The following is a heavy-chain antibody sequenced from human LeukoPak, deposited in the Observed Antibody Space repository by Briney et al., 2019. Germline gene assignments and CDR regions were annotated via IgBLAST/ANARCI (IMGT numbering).Heavy chain of an antibody. V-gene: IGHV3-43*02. Sequence: AGGSLRLSCAASGFTFDDYAMHWVRQAPGKGLEWVSLIIGDGGSTYYADSVKGRFTISRDNSKNSLYLQMNSLRTEDTALYYCAKDVFPYYDFWSGYSPGYFDYWGQGTLVTVSS. J-gene: IGHJ4*02. CDR1: GFTFDDYA. CDR2: IIGDGGST. D-gene: IGHD3-3*01. CDR3: AKDVFPYYDFWSGYSPGYFDY.